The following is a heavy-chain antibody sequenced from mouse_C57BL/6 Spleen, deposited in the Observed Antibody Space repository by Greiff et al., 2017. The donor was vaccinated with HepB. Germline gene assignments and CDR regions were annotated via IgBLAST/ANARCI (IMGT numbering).Heavy chain of an antibody. V-gene: IGHV14-4*01. D-gene: IGHD2-4*01. CDR1: GFNIKDDY. CDR3: TTYDYERAWFAY. Sequence: VQLQQSGAELVRPGASVKLSCTASGFNIKDDYMHWVKQRPEQGLEWIGWIDPENGDTEYASKFQGKATITADPSSNTAYLQLSSLTSEDTAVYYCTTYDYERAWFAYWGQGTLVTVSA. J-gene: IGHJ3*01. CDR2: IDPENGDT.